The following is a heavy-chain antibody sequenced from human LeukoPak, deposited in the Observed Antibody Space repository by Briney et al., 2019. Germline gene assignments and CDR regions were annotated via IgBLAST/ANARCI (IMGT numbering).Heavy chain of an antibody. CDR2: ISSSSSYI. CDR3: ARGREKYSSGWYRDAFDI. CDR1: GFTFSSYS. V-gene: IGHV3-21*01. J-gene: IGHJ3*02. Sequence: EGSLRLSCAASGFTFSSYSMNWVRQAPGKGLEWVSSISSSSSYIYYADSVKGRFTISRDNAKNSLYLQMNSLRAEDTAVYYCARGREKYSSGWYRDAFDIWGQGTMVTVSS. D-gene: IGHD6-19*01.